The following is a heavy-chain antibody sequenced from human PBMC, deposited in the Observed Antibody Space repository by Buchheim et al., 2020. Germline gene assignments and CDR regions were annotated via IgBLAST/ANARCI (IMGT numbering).Heavy chain of an antibody. V-gene: IGHV4-59*11. D-gene: IGHD2-2*01. J-gene: IGHJ3*02. CDR2: IYYSGRT. Sequence: QVQLQESGPGLVKPSETLSLTCTVSGGSISSHYWVWIRQPPGKGLEWIGYIYYSGRTNYNPSLKSRLTISLDTSKNQFSLNLRSVTTADTAVYYCARGDQLNAFDIWGQGT. CDR3: ARGDQLNAFDI. CDR1: GGSISSHY.